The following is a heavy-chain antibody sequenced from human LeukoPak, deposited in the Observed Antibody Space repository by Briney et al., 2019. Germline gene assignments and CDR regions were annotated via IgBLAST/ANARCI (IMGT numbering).Heavy chain of an antibody. D-gene: IGHD1-26*01. V-gene: IGHV3-7*01. Sequence: GGSLRLSCAASGFSISSYWMGWVRQAPGEGLEWVGNIKQDGSAKYYVDSVKGRFTISRDNAKNSLYLQMNSLRAEDTAFYHCARDYSASGSYDSWGQGTLATVSS. CDR3: ARDYSASGSYDS. CDR2: IKQDGSAK. CDR1: GFSISSYW. J-gene: IGHJ5*01.